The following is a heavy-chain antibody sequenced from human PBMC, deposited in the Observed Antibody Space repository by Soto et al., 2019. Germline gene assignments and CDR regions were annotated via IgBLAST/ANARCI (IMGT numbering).Heavy chain of an antibody. Sequence: QITLRESGPTLVKPTQTLTLTCTFSGFSLGTSGEGVGWIRQPPRKALEWLATLYWDGDKRYSPSLRSRLTISKDTSESQVVLTMTNMDAADTATYFCAHRKRTITVATYLDYWGLGSLVTVSS. J-gene: IGHJ4*02. CDR2: LYWDGDK. CDR3: AHRKRTITVATYLDY. V-gene: IGHV2-5*02. CDR1: GFSLGTSGEG. D-gene: IGHD4-4*01.